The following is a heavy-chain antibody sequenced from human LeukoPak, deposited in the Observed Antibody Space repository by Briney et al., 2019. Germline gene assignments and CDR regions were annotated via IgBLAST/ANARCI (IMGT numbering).Heavy chain of an antibody. CDR2: IYYSGST. CDR1: GYSISSGYD. Sequence: SETLSLTCTVSGYSISSGYDWGWIRQPPGKGLEWIGSIYYSGSTYYNPSLKSRVTISVDTSKNQFSLKLSSVTAADTAVYYCARVTGYMIEDYFDYWGQGTLVTVSS. J-gene: IGHJ4*02. CDR3: ARVTGYMIEDYFDY. D-gene: IGHD3-22*01. V-gene: IGHV4-38-2*02.